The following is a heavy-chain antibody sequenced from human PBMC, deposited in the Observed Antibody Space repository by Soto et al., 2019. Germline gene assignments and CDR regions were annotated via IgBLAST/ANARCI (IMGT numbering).Heavy chain of an antibody. CDR3: ARERWLVQYYYDSSGYALFDC. V-gene: IGHV4-4*02. J-gene: IGHJ4*02. CDR2: IYHSGST. Sequence: SETLSLTCAVSGGSISSSNWWSWVRQPPGKGLEWIGEIYHSGSTNYNPSLKSRVTISVDKSKNQFSLKLSSVTAADTAVYYCARERWLVQYYYDSSGYALFDCWGQGTLVTVSS. CDR1: GGSISSSNW. D-gene: IGHD3-22*01.